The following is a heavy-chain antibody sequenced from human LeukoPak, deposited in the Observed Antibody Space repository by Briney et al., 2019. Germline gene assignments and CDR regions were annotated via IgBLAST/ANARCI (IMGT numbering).Heavy chain of an antibody. CDR2: ISSSSSYI. CDR1: GFTFSSYS. J-gene: IGHJ2*01. D-gene: IGHD3-10*01. V-gene: IGHV3-21*01. Sequence: GGSLRLSCAASGFTFSSYSMNWVRQAPGKGLEWVSSISSSSSYIYYADSVKGRFTISRDNAKNSLYLQMNSLRAEDTAVYYCARDPLFYYGSGSPFDLWGRGTLVTVSS. CDR3: ARDPLFYYGSGSPFDL.